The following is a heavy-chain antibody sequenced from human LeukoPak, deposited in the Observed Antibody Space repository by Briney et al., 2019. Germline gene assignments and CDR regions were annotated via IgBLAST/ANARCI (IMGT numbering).Heavy chain of an antibody. CDR1: GGSISSSNW. CDR3: ASPPLRGSYYSADAFDI. J-gene: IGHJ3*02. CDR2: IYHSGST. D-gene: IGHD1-26*01. V-gene: IGHV4-4*02. Sequence: SGTLSLTCAVSGGSISSSNWWSWVRQPPGKGLEWIGEIYHSGSTNYNPSLKSRVTISVDKSKNQFSLKLSSVTAADTAVYYCASPPLRGSYYSADAFDIWGQGTMVTVSS.